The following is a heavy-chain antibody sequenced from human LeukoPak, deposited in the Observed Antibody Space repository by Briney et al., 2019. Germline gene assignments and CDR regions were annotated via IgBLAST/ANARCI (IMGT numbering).Heavy chain of an antibody. J-gene: IGHJ4*02. Sequence: GGSLRLSCAASGFTFSSYGMHWVRQAPGKGLEWVAFIRYDGSNKYYADSVKGRFTISRDNSKNTLYLQMNSLRAEDTAVYYCAKVTDYYGSGSYPDSDYWGQGTLVTVSS. CDR3: AKVTDYYGSGSYPDSDY. CDR1: GFTFSSYG. CDR2: IRYDGSNK. D-gene: IGHD3-10*01. V-gene: IGHV3-30*02.